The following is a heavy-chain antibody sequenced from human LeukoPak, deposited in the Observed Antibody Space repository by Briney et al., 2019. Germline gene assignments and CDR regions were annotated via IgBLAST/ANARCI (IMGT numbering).Heavy chain of an antibody. Sequence: ASVKVSCKASGYTFTSYAITWVRQAPGQGLEWMGWISAYNGNTNYAQNLQGRVTITTDTSASTAYMELSSLRSEDMAVYYCAREAGTGYSPFFSYWGQGTLVAVSS. V-gene: IGHV1-18*03. CDR3: AREAGTGYSPFFSY. CDR2: ISAYNGNT. J-gene: IGHJ4*02. CDR1: GYTFTSYA. D-gene: IGHD3-9*01.